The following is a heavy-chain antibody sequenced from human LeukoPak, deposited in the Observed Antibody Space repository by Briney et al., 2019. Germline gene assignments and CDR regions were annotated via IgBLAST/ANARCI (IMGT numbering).Heavy chain of an antibody. CDR2: IRTYNGNT. CDR1: GYTFTSYG. V-gene: IGHV1-18*01. D-gene: IGHD6-13*01. Sequence: ASVKVSCKASGYTFTSYGISWVRHAPGQGLEWMGWIRTYNGNTNYAQNLQGRVTMTTDTSTSTAYMELRSLSSDDTAVYYCARAGSSWCSLLDNWGQGTLVTVSS. CDR3: ARAGSSWCSLLDN. J-gene: IGHJ4*02.